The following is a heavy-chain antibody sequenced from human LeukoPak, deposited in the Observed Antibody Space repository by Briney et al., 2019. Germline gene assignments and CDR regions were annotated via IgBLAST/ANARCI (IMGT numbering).Heavy chain of an antibody. D-gene: IGHD3-9*01. CDR2: IYYSGST. CDR3: ARSPVLRYFDWLLPVDY. CDR1: GGSISSSSYY. V-gene: IGHV4-39*01. Sequence: SETLSLTCTVSGGSISSSSYYWGWIRQPPGKGLEWIGSIYYSGSTYYNPSLKSRVTISVDTSKNQFSPKLSSVTAADTAVYYCARSPVLRYFDWLLPVDYWGQGTLVTVSS. J-gene: IGHJ4*02.